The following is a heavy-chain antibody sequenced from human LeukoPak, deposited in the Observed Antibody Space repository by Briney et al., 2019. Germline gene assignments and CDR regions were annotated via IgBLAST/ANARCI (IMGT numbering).Heavy chain of an antibody. CDR3: ARIQLWPLHYFDY. V-gene: IGHV4-28*05. CDR1: GYSISSSTW. D-gene: IGHD5-18*01. Sequence: SETLSLTCAVSGYSISSSTWWGWIRQPPGKGLEWIGYIYYSGSIYYNPSLKSRVTMSVDTSQNQFSLKLRSVTAVDTAVYYCARIQLWPLHYFDYWGQGTLVTVSS. CDR2: IYYSGSI. J-gene: IGHJ4*02.